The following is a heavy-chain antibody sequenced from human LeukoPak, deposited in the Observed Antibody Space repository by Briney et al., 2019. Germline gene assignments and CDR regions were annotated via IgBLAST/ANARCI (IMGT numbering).Heavy chain of an antibody. J-gene: IGHJ5*02. D-gene: IGHD1-26*01. CDR1: GYTFTGYY. Sequence: GASVKVSCKASGYTFTGYYMHWVRQAPGQGLEWMGWINPNSGGTNYAQKFQGWATMTRDTSISTAHMELSRLRSDDTAVYYCARGATLLGFDPWGQGTLVTVSS. CDR2: INPNSGGT. CDR3: ARGATLLGFDP. V-gene: IGHV1-2*04.